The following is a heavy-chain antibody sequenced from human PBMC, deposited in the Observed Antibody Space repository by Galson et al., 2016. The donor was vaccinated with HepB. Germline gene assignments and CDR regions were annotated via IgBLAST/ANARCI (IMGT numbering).Heavy chain of an antibody. J-gene: IGHJ6*03. CDR3: ASNPYYYDYMDV. Sequence: SVKVSCKASGGTFNNYGISWVRQAPGQGLEWMGGIIPIFGTANYTQRFQGRATITADESTSTVYMELSRLSSEDTAVYFCASNPYYYDYMDVWGKGTTVTVSS. V-gene: IGHV1-69*13. CDR2: IIPIFGTA. CDR1: GGTFNNYG.